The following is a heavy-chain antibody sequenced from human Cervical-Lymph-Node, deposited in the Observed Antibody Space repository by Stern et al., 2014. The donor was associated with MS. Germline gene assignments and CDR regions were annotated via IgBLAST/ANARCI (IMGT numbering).Heavy chain of an antibody. V-gene: IGHV3-9*01. CDR1: GFTFDDYA. Sequence: VQLVESGGGLVQPGRSLRLSCAASGFTFDDYAMHWVRQAPGKGLEWVSGISWNSGSIGYADSVTGRFTISRDNAKNSLYLQMNSLRAEDTALYYCAYANRQFQLLSAFDYWGQGTQVTVSS. D-gene: IGHD2-2*01. CDR2: ISWNSGSI. CDR3: AYANRQFQLLSAFDY. J-gene: IGHJ4*02.